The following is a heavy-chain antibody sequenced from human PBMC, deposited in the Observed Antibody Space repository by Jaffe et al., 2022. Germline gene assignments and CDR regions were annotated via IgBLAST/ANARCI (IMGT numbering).Heavy chain of an antibody. J-gene: IGHJ4*02. Sequence: EVQLVQSGAEVKKPGATVKISCKVSGYTFTDYYMHWVQQAPGKGLEWMGLVDPEDGETIYAEKFQGRVTITADTSTDTAYMELSSLRSEDTAVYYCATGGHHTEIVGANGWLDYWGQGTLVTVSS. CDR3: ATGGHHTEIVGANGWLDY. V-gene: IGHV1-69-2*01. CDR2: VDPEDGET. D-gene: IGHD1-26*01. CDR1: GYTFTDYY.